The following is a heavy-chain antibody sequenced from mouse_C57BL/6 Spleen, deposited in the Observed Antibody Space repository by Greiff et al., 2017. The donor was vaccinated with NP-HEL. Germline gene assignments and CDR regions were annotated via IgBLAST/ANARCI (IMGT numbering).Heavy chain of an antibody. J-gene: IGHJ1*03. Sequence: VQLQQSGPVLVKPGASVTMSCKASGYTFTDYYMNWVKQSPGKSLEWIGVINPYNGGTSYNQKFKGKATLTVDKSSSTAYMELNSLTSEDSAVYYCARGGDGYYPYWYFDVWGTGTTVTVSS. CDR1: GYTFTDYY. V-gene: IGHV1-19*01. CDR2: INPYNGGT. CDR3: ARGGDGYYPYWYFDV. D-gene: IGHD2-3*01.